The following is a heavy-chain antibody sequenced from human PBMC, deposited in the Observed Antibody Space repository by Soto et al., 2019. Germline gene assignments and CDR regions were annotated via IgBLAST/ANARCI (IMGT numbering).Heavy chain of an antibody. V-gene: IGHV3-30*03. Sequence: QVQLVESGGGVVQPGRSLRLSCTASGFTFSTYAMHWVRQAPGKGLEWVAVISNDGGSKYYADSVKGRFTISRDNSKNTMYLQMNSLRAEDTAVYYGYSSGGWGQGTLVTVSS. CDR3: YSSGG. CDR2: ISNDGGSK. J-gene: IGHJ4*02. CDR1: GFTFSTYA. D-gene: IGHD6-19*01.